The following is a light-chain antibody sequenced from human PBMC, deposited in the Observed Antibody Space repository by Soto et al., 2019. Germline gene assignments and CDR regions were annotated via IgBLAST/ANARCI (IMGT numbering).Light chain of an antibody. J-gene: IGLJ3*02. CDR3: VLLYGGAWV. CDR2: RTS. Sequence: VVTQEPSLTVSPGGAVTLTCALTTGAVTSDYYPNWFQRKPGQALRTLIYRTSNKHSWTPARFSGSLLGGKAALTLSGVQPEDEADYYCVLLYGGAWVFGGGTKLTVL. CDR1: TGAVTSDYY. V-gene: IGLV7-43*01.